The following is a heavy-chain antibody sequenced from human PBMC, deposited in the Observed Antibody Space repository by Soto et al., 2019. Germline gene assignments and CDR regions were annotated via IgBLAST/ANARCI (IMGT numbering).Heavy chain of an antibody. CDR1: GYTFTSYD. Sequence: ASVKVSCKASGYTFTSYDINWVRQATGQGLEWMGWISAYNGNTNYAQKLQGRVTMTTDTSTSTAYMELRSLRSDDTAVYYCARGTYDFWSGYYSYMDVWGQGTTVTVSS. CDR2: ISAYNGNT. CDR3: ARGTYDFWSGYYSYMDV. V-gene: IGHV1-18*01. J-gene: IGHJ6*03. D-gene: IGHD3-3*01.